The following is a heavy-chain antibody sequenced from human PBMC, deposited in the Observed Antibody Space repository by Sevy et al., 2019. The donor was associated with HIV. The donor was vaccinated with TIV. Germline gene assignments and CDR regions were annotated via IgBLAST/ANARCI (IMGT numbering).Heavy chain of an antibody. Sequence: SETLSLTCTVSGGSISSYYWSWIRQPAGKGLEWIGRIYTSGSTNYNPSLKSRVTMSVDTSKNQFSLKLSSVTAADTAVYYCARERGARFLEGPKWENYYYGMDVWGQGTTVTVSS. J-gene: IGHJ6*02. D-gene: IGHD3-3*01. CDR2: IYTSGST. CDR3: ARERGARFLEGPKWENYYYGMDV. CDR1: GGSISSYY. V-gene: IGHV4-4*07.